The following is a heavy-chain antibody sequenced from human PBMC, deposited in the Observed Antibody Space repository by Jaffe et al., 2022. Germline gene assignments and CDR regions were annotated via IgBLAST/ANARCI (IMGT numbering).Heavy chain of an antibody. CDR2: ISGSGGST. CDR1: GFTFSSYA. CDR3: AKGCEQQLVEPADPSIDY. V-gene: IGHV3-23*01. J-gene: IGHJ4*02. D-gene: IGHD6-13*01. Sequence: EVQLLESGGGLVQPGGSLRLSCAASGFTFSSYAMSWVRQAPGKGLEWVSAISGSGGSTYYADSVKGRFTISRDNSKNTLYLQMNSLRAEDTAVYYCAKGCEQQLVEPADPSIDYWGQGTLVTVSS.